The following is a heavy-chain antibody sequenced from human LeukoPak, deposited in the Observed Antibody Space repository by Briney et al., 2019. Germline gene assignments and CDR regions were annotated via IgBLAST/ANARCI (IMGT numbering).Heavy chain of an antibody. CDR3: ARLNYYDSSGLDY. CDR2: IYYRGST. CDR1: GCSSSSHY. V-gene: IGHV4-59*11. Sequence: SETLSLTCTVAGCSSSSHYWSWIRQPPGKGLEGVGNIYYRGSTNYNPSLKSRVTISVDKSKTQFSLKLSFVTAADPAVYYCARLNYYDSSGLDYWGQGTLVTVSS. J-gene: IGHJ4*02. D-gene: IGHD3-22*01.